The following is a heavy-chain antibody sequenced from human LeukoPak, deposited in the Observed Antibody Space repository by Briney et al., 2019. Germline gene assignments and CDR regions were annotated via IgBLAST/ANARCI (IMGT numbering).Heavy chain of an antibody. CDR2: ISYDGSNK. Sequence: PGGSLRLSCAASGFTFSSYAMHWVRQAPGKGLEWVAVISYDGSNKYYADSVKGRFTISRDNSKNTLYLQMNSLRAEDTAVYYCARGRGVRGHYYYWYMDVWGKGTTVTVSS. CDR1: GFTFSSYA. J-gene: IGHJ6*03. D-gene: IGHD3-10*01. CDR3: ARGRGVRGHYYYWYMDV. V-gene: IGHV3-30*04.